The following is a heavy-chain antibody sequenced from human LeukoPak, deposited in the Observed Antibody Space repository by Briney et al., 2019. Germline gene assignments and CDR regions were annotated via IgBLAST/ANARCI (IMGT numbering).Heavy chain of an antibody. Sequence: GGSLRLSCAASGFTFNSYSMHWVRQAPGKGLEWVSYISSSGSTIYYADSVKGRFTISRDNAKNSLYLQMSSLRAEDTAVYYCAREPDTSHYFDNWGQGTLVTVSS. D-gene: IGHD3-16*01. CDR3: AREPDTSHYFDN. CDR2: ISSSGSTI. V-gene: IGHV3-48*03. CDR1: GFTFNSYS. J-gene: IGHJ4*02.